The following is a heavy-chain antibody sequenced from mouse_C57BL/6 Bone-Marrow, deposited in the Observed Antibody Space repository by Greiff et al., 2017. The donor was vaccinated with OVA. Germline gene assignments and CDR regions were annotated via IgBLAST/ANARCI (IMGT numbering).Heavy chain of an antibody. CDR3: TDNGSSSAY. CDR1: GFTFSNYW. J-gene: IGHJ3*01. Sequence: EVQGVESGGGLVQPGGSMKLSCVASGFTFSNYWMNWVRQSPEKGLEWVAQIRLKSDNYATHYAESVKGRFTISRDDSKSSVYLQMNNLRAEDTGIYYCTDNGSSSAYWGQGTLVTVSA. D-gene: IGHD1-1*01. CDR2: IRLKSDNYAT. V-gene: IGHV6-3*01.